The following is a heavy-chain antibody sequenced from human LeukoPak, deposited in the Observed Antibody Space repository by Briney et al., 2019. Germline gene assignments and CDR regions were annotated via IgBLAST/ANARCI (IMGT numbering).Heavy chain of an antibody. Sequence: TGGSLRLSCAASGFTFSSYEMNWVRQAPGKGLEWVSYISSSGSTIYYADSVKGRFTISRDNAKNSLYLQMNSLRAEDTAVYYCARDVNSYGYSVDYFDYWGQGTLVTVSS. CDR3: ARDVNSYGYSVDYFDY. CDR1: GFTFSSYE. D-gene: IGHD5-18*01. V-gene: IGHV3-48*03. J-gene: IGHJ4*02. CDR2: ISSSGSTI.